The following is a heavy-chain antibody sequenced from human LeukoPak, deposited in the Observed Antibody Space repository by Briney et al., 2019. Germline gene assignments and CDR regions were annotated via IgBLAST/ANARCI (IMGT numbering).Heavy chain of an antibody. J-gene: IGHJ4*02. CDR3: ARVFAAARPAGYFDY. CDR1: GFTFTNYA. D-gene: IGHD6-6*01. Sequence: PGGTLRLSCAASGFTFTNYAMSWVRQAPGKGLEWLSSISSSGGSTYYADSVKGRFTVSRDKSKNTLYLQMNSLRAEDTAVYYCARVFAAARPAGYFDYWGQGTLVTVSS. V-gene: IGHV3-23*01. CDR2: ISSSGGST.